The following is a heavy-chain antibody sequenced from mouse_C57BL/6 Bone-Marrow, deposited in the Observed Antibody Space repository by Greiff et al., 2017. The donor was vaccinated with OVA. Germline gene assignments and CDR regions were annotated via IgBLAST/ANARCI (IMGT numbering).Heavy chain of an antibody. CDR3: ERPYYGNYEGVAY. Sequence: QVQLQQPGAELVKPGASVKLSCKASGYTFTSYWMHWVKQRPGQGLEWIGMIHPNSGSTNYNEKFKSKATLTVNKSSSTAYMQLSSLTSEDSAVYDCERPYYGNYEGVAYWGQGTLVTVSA. CDR1: GYTFTSYW. D-gene: IGHD2-10*01. J-gene: IGHJ3*01. V-gene: IGHV1-64*01. CDR2: IHPNSGST.